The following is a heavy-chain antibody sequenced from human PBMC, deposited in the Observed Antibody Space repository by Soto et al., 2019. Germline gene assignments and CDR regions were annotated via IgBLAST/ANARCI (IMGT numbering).Heavy chain of an antibody. CDR3: ARLEKWYYNYYGLDV. CDR1: GYSFTTYW. CDR2: IDPGDSST. Sequence: RGESLKISCKGSGYSFTTYWISWVRQMPGKGLEWMGKIDPGDSSTNYSPSFRGHITISVDRSINTAHLQFSSLKAADTAVYYCARLEKWYYNYYGLDVWGQGTMVTVSS. J-gene: IGHJ6*02. V-gene: IGHV5-10-1*01. D-gene: IGHD1-26*01.